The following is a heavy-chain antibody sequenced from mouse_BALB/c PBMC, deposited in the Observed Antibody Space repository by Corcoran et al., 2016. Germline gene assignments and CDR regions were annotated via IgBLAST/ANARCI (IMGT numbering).Heavy chain of an antibody. CDR2: ISYDGSN. CDR1: GYSITSGYY. V-gene: IGHV3-6*02. J-gene: IGHJ1*01. Sequence: DVQLQESGPGLVKPSQSLSLTCSVTGYSITSGYYWNWIRQFPGNKLEWMGYISYDGSNNYNPSLKNRISITRDTSKNQFFLKLNSVTTEGTATYYCAREYYGYFDVWGAGTTVTVSS. CDR3: AREYYGYFDV.